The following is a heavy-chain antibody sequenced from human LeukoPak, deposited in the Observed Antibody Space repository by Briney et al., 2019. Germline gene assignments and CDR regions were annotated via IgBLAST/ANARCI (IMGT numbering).Heavy chain of an antibody. V-gene: IGHV3-23*01. CDR2: IGGSGGST. CDR1: GFTFSSYA. D-gene: IGHD2-15*01. CDR3: AKGWRNFYYYYMDV. J-gene: IGHJ6*03. Sequence: PGRSLRLSCAASGFTFSSYAMHWVRQAPGKGLEWVSGIGGSGGSTYHADSVKGRFTISRDNSKSTLYLQMNTLRAEDTAVYYCAKGWRNFYYYYMDVWGKGTTVTVSS.